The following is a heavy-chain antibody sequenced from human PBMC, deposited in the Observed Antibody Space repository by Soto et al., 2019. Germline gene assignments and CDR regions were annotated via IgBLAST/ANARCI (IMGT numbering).Heavy chain of an antibody. CDR3: AREVSYFDTRGFDP. V-gene: IGHV1-2*02. CDR1: GYIFTGYY. Sequence: ASVKVSCKASGYIFTGYYLHWVRQAPGQGLEWMGWINTNSDVTNYAQNFQGRVTMTRDTSTSTAYMELSRLTSDDTAVCYCAREVSYFDTRGFDPWGQGTLVTVSS. D-gene: IGHD3-22*01. J-gene: IGHJ5*02. CDR2: INTNSDVT.